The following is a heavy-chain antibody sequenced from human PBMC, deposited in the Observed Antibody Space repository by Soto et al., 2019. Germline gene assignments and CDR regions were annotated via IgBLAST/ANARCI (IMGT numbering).Heavy chain of an antibody. CDR3: ATCRYGSASPDY. J-gene: IGHJ4*02. Sequence: QVQLVQSGAEVKKAGASVKVSCKASGYTFTSYGISWVRQAPGQGLEWMGWISTYNGNTNHAQKVQGRVTMTTDTSTSPCYMDLGGLRSDDTAVYYCATCRYGSASPDYWGQGTLVTVSS. D-gene: IGHD3-10*01. CDR2: ISTYNGNT. CDR1: GYTFTSYG. V-gene: IGHV1-18*01.